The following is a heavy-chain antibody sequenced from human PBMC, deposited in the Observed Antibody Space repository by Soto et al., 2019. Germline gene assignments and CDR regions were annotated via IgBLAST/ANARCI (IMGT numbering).Heavy chain of an antibody. D-gene: IGHD2-21*02. CDR2: IIPIFGTA. CDR1: GYTLTELS. CDR3: ARGGACGGDCEVDNQYHYYGMDV. Sequence: ASVKVSCKVSGYTLTELSMHWVRQAPGKGLEWMGGIIPIFGTANYAQKFQGRVTITADESTSTAYMELSSLRSEDTAVYYCARGGACGGDCEVDNQYHYYGMDVWGQAITVTVS. V-gene: IGHV1-69*13. J-gene: IGHJ6*02.